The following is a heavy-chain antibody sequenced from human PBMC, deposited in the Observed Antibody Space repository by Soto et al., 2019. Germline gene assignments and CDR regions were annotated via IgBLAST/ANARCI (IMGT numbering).Heavy chain of an antibody. CDR3: ARVAGRGYCSSTSCPWAFDI. J-gene: IGHJ3*02. V-gene: IGHV4-30-2*01. CDR2: IYHSGST. Sequence: SETLSLTCAVSGGSISSGGYSWSWIRQPPGKGLEWIGYIYHSGSTYYNPSLKSRVTISVDRSKNQFSLKLSSVTAADTAVYYCARVAGRGYCSSTSCPWAFDIWGQGTMVTV. D-gene: IGHD2-2*01. CDR1: GGSISSGGYS.